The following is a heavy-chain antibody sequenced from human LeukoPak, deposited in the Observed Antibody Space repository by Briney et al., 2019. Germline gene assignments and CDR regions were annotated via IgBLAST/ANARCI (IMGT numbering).Heavy chain of an antibody. CDR3: AREVKDFWRGYSDF. Sequence: GGSLRLSCAASGFTFSNYWLYWVRQAPGKGLVWVSRINIDGSSTKYADSVKGRFTISRDNAKNTLYLQMNSLRAEDTAVYYCAREVKDFWRGYSDFWGQGTLVAVSS. CDR2: INIDGSST. J-gene: IGHJ4*02. CDR1: GFTFSNYW. V-gene: IGHV3-74*03. D-gene: IGHD3-3*01.